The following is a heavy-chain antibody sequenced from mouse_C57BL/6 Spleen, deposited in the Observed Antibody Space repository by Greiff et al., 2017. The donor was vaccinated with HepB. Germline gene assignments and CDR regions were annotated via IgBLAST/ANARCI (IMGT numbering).Heavy chain of an antibody. J-gene: IGHJ2*01. CDR1: GFTFSDYG. D-gene: IGHD4-1*01. CDR2: ISSGSSTI. Sequence: DVQLVESGGGLVKPGGSLKLSCAASGFTFSDYGMHWVRQAPEKGLEWVAYISSGSSTIYYADTVKGRFTISRDNAKNTLFLQMTSLRSEDTAMYYCARPNWDENYFDYWGQGTTLTVSS. V-gene: IGHV5-17*01. CDR3: ARPNWDENYFDY.